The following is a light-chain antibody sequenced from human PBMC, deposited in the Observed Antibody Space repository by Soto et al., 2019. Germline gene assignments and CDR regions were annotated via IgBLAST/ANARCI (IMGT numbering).Light chain of an antibody. V-gene: IGKV3-20*01. CDR2: GAS. CDR1: QSVSSSY. Sequence: EIVLTQSPGTLSLSPGERATLSCRASQSVSSSYLAWYQQKPGQAPSLLIYGASIRATDIPDRFSGSGSGTDFTLTISRLEPEDFAVYFCQQYGSAPYTFGQGTKLEIK. J-gene: IGKJ2*01. CDR3: QQYGSAPYT.